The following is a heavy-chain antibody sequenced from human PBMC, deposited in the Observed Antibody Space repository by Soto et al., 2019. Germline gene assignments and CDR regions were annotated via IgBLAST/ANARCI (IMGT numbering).Heavy chain of an antibody. CDR3: TRIVLPTNVYASYYYMDV. Sequence: GGSLRLSCAASGFSFSRYWMHWVRQTPGKGLVWVSRINSDGSSTNYADSVKGRLTISRDNAKNMLYLQMNSLRAEDTAVYYCTRIVLPTNVYASYYYMDVWGKGTTVTVSS. J-gene: IGHJ6*03. CDR1: GFSFSRYW. V-gene: IGHV3-74*01. CDR2: INSDGSST. D-gene: IGHD2-2*01.